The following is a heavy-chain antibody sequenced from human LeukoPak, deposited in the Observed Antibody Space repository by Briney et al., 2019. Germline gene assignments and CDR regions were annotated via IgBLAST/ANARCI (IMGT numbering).Heavy chain of an antibody. J-gene: IGHJ4*02. CDR3: ARDSRAKYDFWSGYYGNPTYYFDY. V-gene: IGHV3-23*01. CDR1: GFTLSSYH. CDR2: ISSGGGST. Sequence: GGSLRLSCAAAGFTLSSYHMNWVRQAPGKGLEWVSVISSGGGSTYYADAVKDRFTISGDNSKNTLYLQMNSLRAEDTAVYYCARDSRAKYDFWSGYYGNPTYYFDYWGQGTLVTVSS. D-gene: IGHD3-3*01.